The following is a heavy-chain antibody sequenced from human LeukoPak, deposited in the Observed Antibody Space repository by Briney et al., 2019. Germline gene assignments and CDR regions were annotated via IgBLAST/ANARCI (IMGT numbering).Heavy chain of an antibody. Sequence: GGSLRLSCAASGFTFDDYAMHWVRQAPGKGLEWVSGISWNSGSIGYADSMKGRFTISRDNAKNSLYLQMNSLRAEDTALYYCAKVGRDGYNWDYFDYWGQGTLVTVSS. D-gene: IGHD5-24*01. J-gene: IGHJ4*02. CDR2: ISWNSGSI. CDR3: AKVGRDGYNWDYFDY. V-gene: IGHV3-9*01. CDR1: GFTFDDYA.